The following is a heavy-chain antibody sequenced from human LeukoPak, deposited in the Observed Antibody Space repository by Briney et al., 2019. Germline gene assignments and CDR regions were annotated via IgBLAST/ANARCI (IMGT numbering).Heavy chain of an antibody. J-gene: IGHJ2*01. CDR2: ISSGGDYI. CDR1: GSSFRSHE. V-gene: IGHV3-48*03. CDR3: ARGYFDWLLSSSYWYFDL. D-gene: IGHD3-9*01. Sequence: PGGSLRLSCAASGSSFRSHEMNWVRQAPGKGLEWISYISSGGDYIFYADSVKGRFTISRDNAKNSLYLQMNSLRAEDTAVYYRARGYFDWLLSSSYWYFDLWGRGSLVTVSS.